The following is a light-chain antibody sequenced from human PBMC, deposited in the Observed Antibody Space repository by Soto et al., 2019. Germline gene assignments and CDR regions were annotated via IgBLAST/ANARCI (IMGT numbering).Light chain of an antibody. CDR1: QSVNDNH. CDR2: GAS. CDR3: QRYGGSPPRGT. J-gene: IGKJ3*01. V-gene: IGKV3-20*01. Sequence: EVVLTQSPGTLSLSPGARATLSCRASQSVNDNHLAWYQQKGGQAPRLLIYGASTRATGVPERFSGSGFGTAYSLIINRREPEDFALYYCQRYGGSPPRGTFGPGTKVEI.